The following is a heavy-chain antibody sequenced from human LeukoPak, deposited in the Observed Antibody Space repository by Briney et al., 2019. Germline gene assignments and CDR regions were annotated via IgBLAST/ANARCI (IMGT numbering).Heavy chain of an antibody. J-gene: IGHJ3*02. CDR2: IVVGSGNT. Sequence: ASVKVSCKASGFTFTSSAMQWVRQARGQRLEWIGWIVVGSGNTNYAQKFQERLTITRDMSTSTAYMELSSLRSEDTAVYYCAADSWELLPRAFDIWGQGTMVTVSS. CDR1: GFTFTSSA. V-gene: IGHV1-58*02. D-gene: IGHD1-26*01. CDR3: AADSWELLPRAFDI.